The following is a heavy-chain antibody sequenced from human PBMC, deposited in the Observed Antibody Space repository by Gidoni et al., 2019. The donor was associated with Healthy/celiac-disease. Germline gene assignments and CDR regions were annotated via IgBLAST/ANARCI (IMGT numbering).Heavy chain of an antibody. Sequence: EVQLVESGGGLIQPGGSLRLSCAASGFTVISNYMSWVRQAQGKGLEWVSVIYSGGSTYYADSVKGRFTISRDNSKNTLYLQMNSLRAEDTAVYYCARGGITIFGVVIPFDYWGQGTLVTVSS. CDR1: GFTVISNY. CDR2: IYSGGST. D-gene: IGHD3-3*01. V-gene: IGHV3-53*01. CDR3: ARGGITIFGVVIPFDY. J-gene: IGHJ4*02.